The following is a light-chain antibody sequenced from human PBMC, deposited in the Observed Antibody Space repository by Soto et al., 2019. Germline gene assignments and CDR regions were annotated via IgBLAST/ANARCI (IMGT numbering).Light chain of an antibody. CDR2: DAS. V-gene: IGKV3-11*01. J-gene: IGKJ4*01. Sequence: EVVLTQSPATLSLSPGERATLSCRASQSIRNYLAWYQQKPGQAPRLLIYDASNSATGIPARFSGSGSGADFILTIGSLEPEDSGVYYCQQRNDWVTFGGGTKVDIK. CDR3: QQRNDWVT. CDR1: QSIRNY.